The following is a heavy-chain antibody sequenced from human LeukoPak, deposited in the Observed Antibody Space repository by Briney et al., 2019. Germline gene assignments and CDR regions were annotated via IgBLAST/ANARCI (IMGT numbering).Heavy chain of an antibody. Sequence: GGSLRLSCAASGFTFSSYAMSWVRQAPGKGLEWVSAISGSGGSTYYADSVKGRFTISRDNSKNTLYLQMNSLRAEDTAVYYCAKDQGYCSSTSCRSRYYFDYWGQGTLVTVSS. CDR3: AKDQGYCSSTSCRSRYYFDY. V-gene: IGHV3-23*01. J-gene: IGHJ4*02. D-gene: IGHD2-2*01. CDR1: GFTFSSYA. CDR2: ISGSGGST.